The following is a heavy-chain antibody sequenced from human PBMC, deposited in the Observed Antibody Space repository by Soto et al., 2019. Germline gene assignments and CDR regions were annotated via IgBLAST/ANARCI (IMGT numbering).Heavy chain of an antibody. Sequence: QVQLVESGGGLVKPGGSLRLSCAASRFTFSAYYMSWIRQAPGKGLSWMSYISSSSHYTNYADSVKGRFTIPRDNAKNSLYLQMNSLRGEATAVYYCARDSKVRGTNWYFYLWGRCTLVTVSS. V-gene: IGHV3-11*06. CDR1: RFTFSAYY. CDR3: ARDSKVRGTNWYFYL. CDR2: ISSSSHYT. J-gene: IGHJ2*01. D-gene: IGHD3-10*01.